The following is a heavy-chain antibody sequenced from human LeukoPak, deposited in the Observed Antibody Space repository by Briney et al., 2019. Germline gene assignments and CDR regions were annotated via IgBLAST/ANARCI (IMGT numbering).Heavy chain of an antibody. Sequence: PGGSLRLSCAASGFSFSSYNMNWVRQTPGKGLEWVSSITSSSTYTFYADSVKGRFTISRDNARNSLYLQMNSLRAEDTAVYYCARGGDYWGQGTLVTVSS. D-gene: IGHD3-16*01. CDR1: GFSFSSYN. CDR2: ITSSSTYT. CDR3: ARGGDY. V-gene: IGHV3-21*01. J-gene: IGHJ4*02.